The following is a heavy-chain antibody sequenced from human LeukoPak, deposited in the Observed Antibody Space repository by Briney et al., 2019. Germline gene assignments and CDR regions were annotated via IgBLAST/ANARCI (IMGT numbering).Heavy chain of an antibody. V-gene: IGHV4-39*07. J-gene: IGHJ4*02. CDR1: GGSISSSSYY. D-gene: IGHD3-16*01. CDR3: ARFSRGDDY. Sequence: SSETLSLTCTVSGGSISSSSYYWGWIRQPPGKGLEWIGSIYYSGSTYYNPSLKSRVTISVDTSKNQFSLKLSSVTAADTAVYYCARFSRGDDYWGQGTLVTVSS. CDR2: IYYSGST.